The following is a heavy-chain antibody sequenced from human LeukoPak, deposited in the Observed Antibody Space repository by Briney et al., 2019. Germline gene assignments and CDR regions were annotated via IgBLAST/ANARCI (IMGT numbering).Heavy chain of an antibody. D-gene: IGHD1-26*01. J-gene: IGHJ4*02. CDR3: ARGWELLNLFDY. V-gene: IGHV3-21*01. CDR2: ISSSSSYI. CDR1: GFTFSSYS. Sequence: PGGSLRLSCAASGFTFSSYSMNWVRQAPGKGLEWVSSISSSSSYIYYADSVKGRFTISRDNAKNSLYLQMNSLRAEDTAVYYCARGWELLNLFDYWGQGTLVTVSS.